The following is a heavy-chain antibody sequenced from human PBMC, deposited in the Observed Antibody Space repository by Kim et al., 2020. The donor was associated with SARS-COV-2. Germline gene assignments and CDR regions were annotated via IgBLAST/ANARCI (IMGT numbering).Heavy chain of an antibody. Sequence: TRYSPSFQGQVTISADKSISTAYLQWSSLKASDTAMYYCARRSGSNGMDVWGQGTTVTVSS. D-gene: IGHD3-10*01. V-gene: IGHV5-51*01. CDR2: T. CDR3: ARRSGSNGMDV. J-gene: IGHJ6*02.